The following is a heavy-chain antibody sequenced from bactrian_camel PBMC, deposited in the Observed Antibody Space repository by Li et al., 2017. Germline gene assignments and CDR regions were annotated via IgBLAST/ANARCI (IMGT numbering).Heavy chain of an antibody. CDR1: GNTYSTYC. CDR2: MDSDGAI. V-gene: IGHV3S53*01. CDR3: AAPFSPRSCRTSGYLPHDEYTY. D-gene: IGHD2*01. Sequence: HVQLVESGGGSVQAGGSLRLSCVASGNTYSTYCMGWFRQAPGKDREGVARMDSDGAINYANSVKGRFTVSQDNAKNTLYLQMNSLKPDDTAMYYCAAPFSPRSCRTSGYLPHDEYTYRGRGTQVTVS. J-gene: IGHJ4*01.